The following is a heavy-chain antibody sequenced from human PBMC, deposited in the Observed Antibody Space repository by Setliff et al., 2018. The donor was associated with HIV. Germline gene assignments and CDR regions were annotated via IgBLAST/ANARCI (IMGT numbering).Heavy chain of an antibody. D-gene: IGHD4-4*01. J-gene: IGHJ4*02. CDR2: IYYSGST. CDR1: GGSISSGGYY. Sequence: SETLSLTCTVSGGSISSGGYYWSWIRQHPGKGLEYIGYIYYSGSTYYSPSLKRRLTISIDTSKNQFSLKLNSVTAADTAVYYRARGPPNDYSNWDYFDKWGQGNPVTVSS. CDR3: ARGPPNDYSNWDYFDK. V-gene: IGHV4-31*03.